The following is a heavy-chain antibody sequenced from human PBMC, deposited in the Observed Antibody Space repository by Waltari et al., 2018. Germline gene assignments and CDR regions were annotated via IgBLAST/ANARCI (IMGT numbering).Heavy chain of an antibody. CDR1: GYTFTGYY. CDR2: INPNSGGT. D-gene: IGHD3-22*01. Sequence: QVQLVQSGAEVKKPGASVKVSCKASGYTFTGYYMHWVRQAPGQGLEWMGRINPNSGGTNYAQKFQGRVTMTRDTSISTAYMELSRLRSDDTAVYYCARFPNEDSSGYPFDYWGQGTLVTVSS. J-gene: IGHJ4*02. CDR3: ARFPNEDSSGYPFDY. V-gene: IGHV1-2*06.